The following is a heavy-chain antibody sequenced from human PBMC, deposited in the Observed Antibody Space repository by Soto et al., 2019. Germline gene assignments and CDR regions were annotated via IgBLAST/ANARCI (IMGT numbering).Heavy chain of an antibody. CDR3: AKPDYGDYYYFDY. CDR1: GFTFSSYA. CDR2: ISVSGGST. Sequence: PGGSRRLSCAASGFTFSSYAMSWVRQAPGKGLEWVSAISVSGGSTYYADSVKGRFTISRDNSKNTLYLQMNSLRAEDTAVYYCAKPDYGDYYYFDYWGQGTLVTVSS. J-gene: IGHJ4*02. V-gene: IGHV3-23*01. D-gene: IGHD4-17*01.